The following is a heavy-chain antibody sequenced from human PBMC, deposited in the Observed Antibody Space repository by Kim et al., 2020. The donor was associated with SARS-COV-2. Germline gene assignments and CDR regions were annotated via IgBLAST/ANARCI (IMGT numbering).Heavy chain of an antibody. CDR1: GYTFTGYY. CDR2: INPNSGGT. J-gene: IGHJ6*02. V-gene: IGHV1-2*06. D-gene: IGHD3-3*01. CDR3: ARARLSLDYDPLFYGMDV. Sequence: ASVKVSCKASGYTFTGYYMHWVRQAPGQGLEWMGRINPNSGGTNYAQKFQGRVTMTRDTSISTAYMELSRLRSDDTAVYYCARARLSLDYDPLFYGMDVWGQGTTVTVSS.